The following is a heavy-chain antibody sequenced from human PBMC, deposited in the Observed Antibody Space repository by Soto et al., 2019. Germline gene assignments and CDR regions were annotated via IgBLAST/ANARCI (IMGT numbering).Heavy chain of an antibody. CDR2: IIPIFGTA. Sequence: EASVKVSCKASGGTFSSYAISWVRQAPGQGLEWMGGIIPIFGTANYAQKFQGRVTITADESTSTAYMELSSLRSEDTAVYYCARVRDYDILTGYFGYWGQGTLVTVSS. J-gene: IGHJ4*02. D-gene: IGHD3-9*01. CDR3: ARVRDYDILTGYFGY. V-gene: IGHV1-69*13. CDR1: GGTFSSYA.